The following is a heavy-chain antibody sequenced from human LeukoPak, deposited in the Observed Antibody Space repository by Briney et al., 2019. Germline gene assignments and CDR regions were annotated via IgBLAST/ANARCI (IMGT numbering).Heavy chain of an antibody. J-gene: IGHJ4*02. CDR3: ATLHY. Sequence: KPGGSLRLSCAASGFTVSSNYMSWVRQAPGKGLEWVGHFKSKSAGGTTDYAAPVKGRFTISRDDSRNTQYLQMNSLKTEDTAVYFCATLHYWGQGTLVTVSS. CDR2: FKSKSAGGTT. V-gene: IGHV3-15*01. CDR1: GFTVSSNY. D-gene: IGHD4-11*01.